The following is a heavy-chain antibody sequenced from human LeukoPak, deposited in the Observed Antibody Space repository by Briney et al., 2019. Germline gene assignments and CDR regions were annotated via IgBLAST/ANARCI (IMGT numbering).Heavy chain of an antibody. CDR2: IYYSGST. J-gene: IGHJ4*02. V-gene: IGHV4-39*02. Sequence: GSLRLSCAASGFTFSSYAMSWVRQPPGKGLEWSGRIYYSGSTYYNPSLKSRVTISVDTSKNQFSLKLSSVTAADTAVYYCARDLNSLYYYDSSGYYYPFDYWGQGTLVTVSS. CDR1: GFTFSSYA. CDR3: ARDLNSLYYYDSSGYYYPFDY. D-gene: IGHD3-22*01.